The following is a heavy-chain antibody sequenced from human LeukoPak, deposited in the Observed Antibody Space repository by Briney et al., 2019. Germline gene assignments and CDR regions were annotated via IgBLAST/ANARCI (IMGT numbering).Heavy chain of an antibody. Sequence: SETLSLTCTVSGGSFSNYNYYWGWIRQSPGKGLEWIGSIHYVGSTYYNPSLKSRVTISVDTSKNQFSLNLSSVTAADTAVYYCARQNSFDFWSGFFDYWGLGALVTVSS. J-gene: IGHJ4*02. CDR1: GGSFSNYNYY. D-gene: IGHD3-3*01. CDR2: IHYVGST. CDR3: ARQNSFDFWSGFFDY. V-gene: IGHV4-39*01.